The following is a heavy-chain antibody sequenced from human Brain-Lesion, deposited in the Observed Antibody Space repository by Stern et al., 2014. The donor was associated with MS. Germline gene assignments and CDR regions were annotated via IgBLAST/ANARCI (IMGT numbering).Heavy chain of an antibody. CDR3: ARDCGSGSCYQTQYYYGVDV. CDR1: GFSLSSYW. D-gene: IGHD2-15*01. Sequence: EDQLVESGGGLVQPGGSLRLSCAGSGFSLSSYWMSWVRQAPGKGPELVATIKQDGSERYYVDSVKGRFTISRDNSKNSGFLQMNSLRVDDTSVYYCARDCGSGSCYQTQYYYGVDVWGQGTTVIVAS. V-gene: IGHV3-7*01. CDR2: IKQDGSER. J-gene: IGHJ6*02.